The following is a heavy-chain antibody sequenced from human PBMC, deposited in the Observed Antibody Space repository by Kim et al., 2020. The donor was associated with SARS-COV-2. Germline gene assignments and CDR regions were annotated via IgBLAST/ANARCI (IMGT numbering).Heavy chain of an antibody. V-gene: IGHV4-59*13. Sequence: SETLSLTCTVSGGSISSYYWSWIRQPPGKGLEWIAYIYYSGSTNYNPSLKSRVTILVDTSKNQFSLKLSSVTTADTAVYYCARTPGHLYDSYAFDIWGQGTMVTVSS. J-gene: IGHJ3*02. CDR1: GGSISSYY. D-gene: IGHD3-22*01. CDR2: IYYSGST. CDR3: ARTPGHLYDSYAFDI.